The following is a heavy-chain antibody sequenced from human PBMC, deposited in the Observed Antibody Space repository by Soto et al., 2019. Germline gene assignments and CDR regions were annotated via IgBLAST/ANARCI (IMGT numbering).Heavy chain of an antibody. CDR1: GGTFSSYT. Sequence: QVQLVQSGAEVKKPGSSVKVSCKASGGTFSSYTISWVRQAPGQGLEWMGRIIPILGIANYAQKFQGRVTISEDKSTCTAYMELSRLRSEDTAVYYCARGLVDYGCRIGDAFDIWGEGTMVTVSS. D-gene: IGHD4-17*01. J-gene: IGHJ3*02. CDR3: ARGLVDYGCRIGDAFDI. V-gene: IGHV1-69*02. CDR2: IIPILGIA.